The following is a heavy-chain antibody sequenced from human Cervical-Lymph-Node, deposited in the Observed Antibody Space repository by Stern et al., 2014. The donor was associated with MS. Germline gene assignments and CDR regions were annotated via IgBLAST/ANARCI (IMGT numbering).Heavy chain of an antibody. J-gene: IGHJ6*02. CDR2: LDWDDAK. V-gene: IGHV2-70*17. Sequence: ESGPALVKSTQTLTLTCTFSGFSLSFPGMCVSWIRQPPGKALEWLARLDWDDAKFYSTSLKARLTISKDASKNQVVLTLTNMDPVDTDTYYCARVVTATHDSGHSGVDVWGQGTTVIVTS. CDR3: ARVVTATHDSGHSGVDV. CDR1: GFSLSFPGMC. D-gene: IGHD2-21*02.